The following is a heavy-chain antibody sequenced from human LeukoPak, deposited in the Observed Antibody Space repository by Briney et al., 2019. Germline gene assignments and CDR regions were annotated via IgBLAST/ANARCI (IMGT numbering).Heavy chain of an antibody. V-gene: IGHV4-61*09. J-gene: IGHJ6*03. Sequence: PSETLSLTCTVSGGSISSGSNYWSWIRQPAGKGLEWIGHIYTSGSTNYNPSLKSRVTISVDTSQNQFSLKLSSVTAADTAVYYCASLKRYGDYPYYYYYMDVWGKGTTVTVSS. CDR3: ASLKRYGDYPYYYYYMDV. CDR1: GGSISSGSNY. CDR2: IYTSGST. D-gene: IGHD4-17*01.